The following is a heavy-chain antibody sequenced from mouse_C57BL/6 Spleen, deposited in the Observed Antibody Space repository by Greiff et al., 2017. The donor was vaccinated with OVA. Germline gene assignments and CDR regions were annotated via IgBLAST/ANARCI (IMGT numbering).Heavy chain of an antibody. CDR1: GYTFTEYT. Sequence: VQLQQSGAELVKPGASVTLSCKASGYTFTEYTIHWVKQRSGQGLEWIGWFYPGSGSIKYNEKFKDKATLTADKSSSTVYMELSRLTSEDSAVYFCARHEGGYGNYPYAMDYWGQGTSVTVSS. D-gene: IGHD2-10*02. V-gene: IGHV1-62-2*01. J-gene: IGHJ4*01. CDR3: ARHEGGYGNYPYAMDY. CDR2: FYPGSGSI.